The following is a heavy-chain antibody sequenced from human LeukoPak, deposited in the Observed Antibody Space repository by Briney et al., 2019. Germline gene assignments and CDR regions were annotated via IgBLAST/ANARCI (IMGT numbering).Heavy chain of an antibody. CDR2: ISPEGSGT. Sequence: PGGSLRLSCAASGFTLSGYWMHWVRQAPGKGLVWVSHISPEGSGTTYADSVKGRFTISRDNAENTLYLQMNSLRDEDAAVYHCTRVQAGRSGLMDVWGRGTTVTVSS. J-gene: IGHJ6*02. CDR3: TRVQAGRSGLMDV. CDR1: GFTLSGYW. V-gene: IGHV3-74*01. D-gene: IGHD2-8*02.